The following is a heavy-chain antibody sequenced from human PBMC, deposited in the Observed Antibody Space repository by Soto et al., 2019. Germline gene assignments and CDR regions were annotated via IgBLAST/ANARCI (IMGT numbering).Heavy chain of an antibody. Sequence: ASVKVSCKASGYTFTSYAMHWVRQAPGQRLEWMGWINAGNGNTKYSQKFQGRVTITRDTSASTAYMELSSLRSEDTAVYYCARDGSGSHYYYYYHGMDVWGQGTTVTVSS. CDR1: GYTFTSYA. CDR2: INAGNGNT. J-gene: IGHJ6*02. V-gene: IGHV1-3*01. D-gene: IGHD3-10*01. CDR3: ARDGSGSHYYYYYHGMDV.